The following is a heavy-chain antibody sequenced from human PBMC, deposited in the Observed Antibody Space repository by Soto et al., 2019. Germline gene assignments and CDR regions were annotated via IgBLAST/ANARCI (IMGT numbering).Heavy chain of an antibody. Sequence: EVQLVESGGGFVQPGGSLRLSCAASGFTFTSYWMSWVRQAPGKGLEWVANIKKDGSEKYYVDFVEGRFTISRDNAKNSLYLQMNSLRAEDTAVYYCARLPYSGRYSDWYFDLWGRGTLVTVSS. D-gene: IGHD1-26*01. CDR3: ARLPYSGRYSDWYFDL. CDR2: IKKDGSEK. J-gene: IGHJ2*01. CDR1: GFTFTSYW. V-gene: IGHV3-7*03.